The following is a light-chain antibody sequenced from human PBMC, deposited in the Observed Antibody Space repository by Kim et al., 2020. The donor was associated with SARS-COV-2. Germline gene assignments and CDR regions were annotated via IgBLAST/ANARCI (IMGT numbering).Light chain of an antibody. Sequence: EIVLTQSPATLSSSPGERATLSCRASQSIASFLAWYQQKPGQAPRLLIYDASNRATGIPARFSGSGSGTDFTLTISSLEPEDFAVYYCQQRFNWPRTFGPGTKVDIK. CDR1: QSIASF. CDR2: DAS. J-gene: IGKJ3*01. CDR3: QQRFNWPRT. V-gene: IGKV3-11*01.